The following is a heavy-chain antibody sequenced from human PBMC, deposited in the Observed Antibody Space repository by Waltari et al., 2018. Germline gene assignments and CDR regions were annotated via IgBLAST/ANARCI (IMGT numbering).Heavy chain of an antibody. Sequence: QVQLVQSGAVVKEPWASLKVSCKASGFTFTSYGVTWVRQAPGQGLEWMGWISVYNGKTDYAQNFRGRVTMTAETSTNTAYMELRSLRSDDTAVYYCARREAVAGLDYWGQGTLVTVSS. CDR3: ARREAVAGLDY. D-gene: IGHD6-19*01. J-gene: IGHJ4*02. CDR1: GFTFTSYG. V-gene: IGHV1-18*01. CDR2: ISVYNGKT.